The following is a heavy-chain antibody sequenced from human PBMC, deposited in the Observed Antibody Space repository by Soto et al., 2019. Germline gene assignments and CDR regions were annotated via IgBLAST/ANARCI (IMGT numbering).Heavy chain of an antibody. D-gene: IGHD7-27*01. CDR1: GYTFTGYY. J-gene: IGHJ3*02. Sequence: ASVKVSCKASGYTFTGYYMHWVRQAPGQGLEWMGWINPNSGGTNYAQKFQGWVTMTRDTSISTAYMELSRLRSDDTAVYSCARVPNWGFRESGAFDIWGQGTMVTVSS. CDR3: ARVPNWGFRESGAFDI. CDR2: INPNSGGT. V-gene: IGHV1-2*04.